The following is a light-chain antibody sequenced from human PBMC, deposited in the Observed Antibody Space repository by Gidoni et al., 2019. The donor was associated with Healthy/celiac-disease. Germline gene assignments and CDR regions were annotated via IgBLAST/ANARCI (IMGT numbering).Light chain of an antibody. V-gene: IGLV2-8*01. CDR1: SSDVGGYNY. Sequence: QSALTQPPSASGSPGQSVTISCTGTSSDVGGYNYVSWYQQHPGKPPKLMIYEVSKRPSGVPDRFSGSKSGNTASLTVSGLQAEDEADYYCSSYAGSNNFFGGGTKLIVL. CDR3: SSYAGSNNF. J-gene: IGLJ2*01. CDR2: EVS.